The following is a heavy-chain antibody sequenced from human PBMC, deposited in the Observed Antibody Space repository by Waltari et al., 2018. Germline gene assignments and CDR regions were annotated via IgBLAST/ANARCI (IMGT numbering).Heavy chain of an antibody. J-gene: IGHJ3*02. D-gene: IGHD6-19*01. V-gene: IGHV3-30-3*01. CDR2: ISYDGSNK. Sequence: QVQLVESGGGVVQPGRSLRLSCAASGFTFSSYAMHWVRQAPGKGLEWVAVISYDGSNKYYADSVKGRFTISRDNSKNTLYLQMNSLRAEDTAVYYCARDEQWLVRDAFDIWGQGTMVTVSS. CDR3: ARDEQWLVRDAFDI. CDR1: GFTFSSYA.